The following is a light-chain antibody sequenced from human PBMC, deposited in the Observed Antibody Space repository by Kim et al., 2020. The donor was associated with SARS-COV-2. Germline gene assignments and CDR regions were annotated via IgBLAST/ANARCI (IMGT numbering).Light chain of an antibody. V-gene: IGLV3-21*04. CDR1: NMGTTS. J-gene: IGLJ3*02. CDR2: YDN. CDR3: QVWDRSGDHVV. Sequence: AQGNPARLTCGGNNMGTTSVNWYQQRPSQATALVIYYDNDRPSGVPERFSGSNSGNTATLTISSVEAGDEADYYCQVWDRSGDHVVFGGGTQLTVL.